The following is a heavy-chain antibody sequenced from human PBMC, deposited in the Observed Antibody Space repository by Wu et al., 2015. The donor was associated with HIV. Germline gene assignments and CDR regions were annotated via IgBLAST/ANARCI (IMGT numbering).Heavy chain of an antibody. V-gene: IGHV1-69*05. CDR1: GGTFTSYA. J-gene: IGHJ4*02. CDR2: ISPISETP. Sequence: QVHLVQSGAEVKKSGSSVKVSCQASGGTFTSYAFSWVRQAPGQGFEWMGGISPISETPDYAQKFQGRVTIATDKSTSTVYMEFSSLRSEDTAMYYCARDPYYYDSSGSHSYFDYWGQGALVTVSS. D-gene: IGHD3-22*01. CDR3: ARDPYYYDSSGSHSYFDY.